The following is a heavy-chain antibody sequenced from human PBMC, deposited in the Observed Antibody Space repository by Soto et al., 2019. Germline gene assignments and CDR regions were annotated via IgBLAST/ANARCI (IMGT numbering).Heavy chain of an antibody. CDR3: ARGPADGSSWFPDY. V-gene: IGHV4-34*01. CDR2: INHSGST. CDR1: GGSFSCYY. D-gene: IGHD6-13*01. J-gene: IGHJ4*02. Sequence: PSETLSLTCAVYGGSFSCYYWSWIRQPPGKGLEWIGEINHSGSTNYNPSLKSRVTISVDTSKNQFSLKLSSVTAADTAVYYCARGPADGSSWFPDYWGQGTLVTVSS.